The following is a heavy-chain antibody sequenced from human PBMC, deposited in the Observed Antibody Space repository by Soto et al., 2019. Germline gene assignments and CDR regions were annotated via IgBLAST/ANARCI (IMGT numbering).Heavy chain of an antibody. CDR3: AKENWDNPDS. V-gene: IGHV3-11*01. Sequence: LVESGGALVKPGGSLRLSCAASGFIFRDWFMSWIRQATGKGLEWISYNRKDSGRATRYADSVKGRFTISRDNAKNSLFPQMNYRTVEDTAVYSCAKENWDNPDSWGQGTLVTVSS. CDR2: NRKDSGRAT. J-gene: IGHJ4*02. D-gene: IGHD7-27*01. CDR1: GFIFRDWF.